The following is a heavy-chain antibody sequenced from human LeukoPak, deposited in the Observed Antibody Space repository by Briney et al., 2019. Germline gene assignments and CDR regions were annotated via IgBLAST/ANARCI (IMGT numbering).Heavy chain of an antibody. V-gene: IGHV4-59*01. J-gene: IGHJ3*02. CDR3: ARDLGAAAGAFDI. CDR2: IYYSGST. CDR1: GGSISSYY. D-gene: IGHD1-1*01. Sequence: PSETLSLTCTVSGGSISSYYWSWIRQPPGKGLEWIGYIYYSGSTNYNPSLKSRVTISVDTSKNQFSLKLSSVTAADTAVYYCARDLGAAAGAFDIWGQGTMVTVSS.